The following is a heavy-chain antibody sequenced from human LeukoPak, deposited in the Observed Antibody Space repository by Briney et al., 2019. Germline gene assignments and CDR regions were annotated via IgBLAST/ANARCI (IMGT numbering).Heavy chain of an antibody. CDR2: ISSSSSTI. Sequence: GGSLRLSCAASGFTFSSYSMNWVRQAPGKGLEWVSYISSSSSTIYYADSVKGRFTISRDNAKNSLYLQMNSLRAEVTAVYYCARGRPSTHFDYWGQGTLVTVSS. CDR3: ARGRPSTHFDY. J-gene: IGHJ4*02. V-gene: IGHV3-48*04. CDR1: GFTFSSYS. D-gene: IGHD2-2*01.